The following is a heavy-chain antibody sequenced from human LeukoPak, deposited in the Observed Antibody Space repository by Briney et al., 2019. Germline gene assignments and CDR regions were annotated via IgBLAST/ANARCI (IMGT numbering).Heavy chain of an antibody. V-gene: IGHV4-59*01. Sequence: GSLRLSCAASGFIFSNYAMSWIRQPPGKGLEWIGSIHHRGGTNYNPSLKSRITISADTSKNQFSLNLSSVTAADTALYYCARIKGSHPSGIDDGWGQGTLVTVSS. D-gene: IGHD3-10*01. CDR1: GFIFSNYA. CDR2: IHHRGGT. J-gene: IGHJ4*02. CDR3: ARIKGSHPSGIDDG.